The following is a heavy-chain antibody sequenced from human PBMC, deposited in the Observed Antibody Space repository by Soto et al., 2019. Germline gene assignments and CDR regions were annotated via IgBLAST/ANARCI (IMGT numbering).Heavy chain of an antibody. J-gene: IGHJ4*02. D-gene: IGHD3-10*01. Sequence: GGSLRLCCAAPGFTFSSYGMHWVRQAPGKGLEWVAVISYDGSNKYYADSVKGRFTISRDNSKNTLYLQMNSLRAEDTAVYYCAKGPLWFGEFGFDCWGQGTLVTVSS. CDR2: ISYDGSNK. CDR3: AKGPLWFGEFGFDC. CDR1: GFTFSSYG. V-gene: IGHV3-30*18.